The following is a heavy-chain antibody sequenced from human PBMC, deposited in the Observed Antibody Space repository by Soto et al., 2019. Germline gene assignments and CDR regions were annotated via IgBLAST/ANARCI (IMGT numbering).Heavy chain of an antibody. CDR1: GFTFSNYG. CDR2: IWYDGNNK. CDR3: ARDLSGPLDY. V-gene: IGHV3-33*01. Sequence: GGSLRLSCAASGFTFSNYGMHWVRQAPGKGLEWLALIWYDGNNKYYADSVKGRFTISRDISKNTLYLQMNSLRAEDTAVYHCARDLSGPLDYWGQGTPVTVSS. J-gene: IGHJ4*02. D-gene: IGHD3-16*02.